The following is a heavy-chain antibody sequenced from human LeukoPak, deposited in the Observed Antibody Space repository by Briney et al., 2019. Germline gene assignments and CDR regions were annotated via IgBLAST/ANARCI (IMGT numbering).Heavy chain of an antibody. CDR1: GGSTSSYY. J-gene: IGHJ6*03. D-gene: IGHD1-26*01. Sequence: PSETLSLTCTVSGGSTSSYYWSWIRQPPGKGLEWIGYIYTSGSTNYNPSLKSRVTISVDTSKNQFSLKLSSVTAADTAVYYCARLGGGQLRLNYYMDVWGKGTTVTVSS. CDR3: ARLGGGQLRLNYYMDV. CDR2: IYTSGST. V-gene: IGHV4-4*09.